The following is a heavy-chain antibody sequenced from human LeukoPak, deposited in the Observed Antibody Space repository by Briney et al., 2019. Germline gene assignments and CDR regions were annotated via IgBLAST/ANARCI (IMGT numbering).Heavy chain of an antibody. Sequence: PGGSLRLSCAASGFTFSTYSMSWVRQAPGKGLEWISDINSRSSAIYYADSVKGRFTISRDNAKNSVYLQMNSLRAEDTAVYYCVKGVGHFDFWSGYSRWGQGTLVTVSS. D-gene: IGHD3-3*01. CDR3: VKGVGHFDFWSGYSR. CDR2: INSRSSAI. J-gene: IGHJ4*02. CDR1: GFTFSTYS. V-gene: IGHV3-48*04.